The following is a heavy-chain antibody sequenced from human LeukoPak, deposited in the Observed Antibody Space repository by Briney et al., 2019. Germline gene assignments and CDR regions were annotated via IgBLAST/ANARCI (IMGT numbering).Heavy chain of an antibody. V-gene: IGHV3-23*01. CDR1: GFTFSNYG. D-gene: IGHD6-13*01. CDR2: IAGNGVAT. CDR3: ARLKSSSWYGAEAFDI. Sequence: GGSLRLSCAASGFTFSNYGMSWVRQAPGEGLEWVSTIAGNGVATYYADSVKGRFTISRDNSKNTLYLQMNSLKAEDTAIYYCARLKSSSWYGAEAFDIWGQGTMVTVSS. J-gene: IGHJ3*02.